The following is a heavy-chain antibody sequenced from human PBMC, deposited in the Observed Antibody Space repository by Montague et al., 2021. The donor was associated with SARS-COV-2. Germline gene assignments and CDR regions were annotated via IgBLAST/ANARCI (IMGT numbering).Heavy chain of an antibody. CDR3: ALSLSYGYYYYCMDV. Sequence: NNYAVSEKSRITINPDTSKNQFSLQLNSVTPEDTAVYYCALSLSYGYYYYCMDVWGQGTTVTVSS. D-gene: IGHD3-16*01. CDR2: N. V-gene: IGHV6-1*01. J-gene: IGHJ6*02.